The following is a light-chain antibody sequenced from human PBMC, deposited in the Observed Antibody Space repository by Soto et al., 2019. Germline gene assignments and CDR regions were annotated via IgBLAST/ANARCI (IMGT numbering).Light chain of an antibody. CDR2: KVS. Sequence: DVVMTQSPLSLAVTLGQPASISCRSSQSLVYSNRVTYLNWFQQRPGQSPRRLIHKVSNRDSGVPDRFSGSASGTDFTLKISRVEAEDVGVYYCMQGTHWPYTFGQGTKLEIK. CDR3: MQGTHWPYT. CDR1: QSLVYSNRVTY. J-gene: IGKJ2*01. V-gene: IGKV2-30*01.